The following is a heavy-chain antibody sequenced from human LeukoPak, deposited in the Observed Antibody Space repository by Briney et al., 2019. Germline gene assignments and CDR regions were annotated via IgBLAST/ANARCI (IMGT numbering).Heavy chain of an antibody. D-gene: IGHD6-6*01. CDR3: ARQLDYSTSDYYYYMDV. CDR1: GYTFTGYY. Sequence: ASVKVSCKASGYTFTGYYMHWVRQAPGQGLEWMGWINTNTGDPTYAQGFTGRFVFSLDTSVSTAYLQISSLKAEDTAIYYCARQLDYSTSDYYYYMDVWGKGTTVTVSS. J-gene: IGHJ6*03. CDR2: INTNTGDP. V-gene: IGHV7-4-1*02.